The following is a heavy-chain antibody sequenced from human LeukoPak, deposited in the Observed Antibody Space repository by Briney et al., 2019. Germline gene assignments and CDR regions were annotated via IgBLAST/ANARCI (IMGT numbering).Heavy chain of an antibody. V-gene: IGHV3-23*01. D-gene: IGHD4-17*01. CDR1: GFTFADYT. CDR3: AKDHGDYGFDY. CDR2: IGIYGVTT. Sequence: GGSLRLSCTASGFTFADYTLTWVRQAPGKGLEWVSIIGIYGVTTFHADSVKGRFTISRDNSKNTLYLQMNSLRAEDTAVYYCAKDHGDYGFDYWGQGTLVTVSS. J-gene: IGHJ4*02.